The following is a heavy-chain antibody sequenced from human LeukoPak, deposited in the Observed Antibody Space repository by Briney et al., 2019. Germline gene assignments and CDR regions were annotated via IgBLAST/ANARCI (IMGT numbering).Heavy chain of an antibody. CDR1: GYTFTGYY. CDR3: ARDNSVGTNAWWFDP. Sequence: GASVKVSCKASGYTFTGYYMHWVRQAPGQGLEWMGWMNPNSGGTNYAQKFQGRVTMTRDMSTSTDYMELSSLRSEDTAVYYCARDNSVGTNAWWFDPWGQGTLVTVSS. V-gene: IGHV1-2*02. D-gene: IGHD4-23*01. J-gene: IGHJ5*02. CDR2: MNPNSGGT.